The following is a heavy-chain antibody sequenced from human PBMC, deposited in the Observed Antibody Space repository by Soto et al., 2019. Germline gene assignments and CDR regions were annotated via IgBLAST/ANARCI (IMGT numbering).Heavy chain of an antibody. Sequence: GESLKISCAASGFTFSSYAMHWVRQAPGKGLEWVAVISYDGSNKYYADSVKGRFTISRDNSKNTLYLQMNSLRAEDTAVYYCARDFSYTAEFDYWGQGTLVTVSS. CDR2: ISYDGSNK. D-gene: IGHD5-18*01. J-gene: IGHJ4*02. V-gene: IGHV3-30-3*01. CDR1: GFTFSSYA. CDR3: ARDFSYTAEFDY.